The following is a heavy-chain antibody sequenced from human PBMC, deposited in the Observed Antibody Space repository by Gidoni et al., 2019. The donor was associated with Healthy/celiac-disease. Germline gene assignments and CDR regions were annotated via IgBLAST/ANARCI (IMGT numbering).Heavy chain of an antibody. CDR3: ARDDDSSGYYYFDY. CDR2: ISYDGSNK. Sequence: VQLVESGGGVVQPGRSLSLSCAASVFTFSSYAMHWVRQAPGKGLEWVAVISYDGSNKYYADSVKGRFTISRDNSKNTLYLQMNSLRAEDTAVYYCARDDDSSGYYYFDYWGQGTLVTVSS. CDR1: VFTFSSYA. D-gene: IGHD3-22*01. J-gene: IGHJ4*02. V-gene: IGHV3-30-3*01.